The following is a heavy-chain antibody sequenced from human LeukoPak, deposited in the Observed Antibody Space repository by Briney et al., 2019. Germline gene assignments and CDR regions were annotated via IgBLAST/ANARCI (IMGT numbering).Heavy chain of an antibody. CDR3: ARSCSSTNCRDY. CDR1: GFPFSSYA. D-gene: IGHD2-2*01. CDR2: ICGGGGTT. J-gene: IGHJ4*02. V-gene: IGHV3-23*01. Sequence: GGSLRLSCAASGFPFSSYAMSWVRQAPGKGLEWGSSICGGGGTTYYADSVKGRFTISRDNSKNPLYLQMNSLRAEDTAVYYCARSCSSTNCRDYWGQGTLVTVSS.